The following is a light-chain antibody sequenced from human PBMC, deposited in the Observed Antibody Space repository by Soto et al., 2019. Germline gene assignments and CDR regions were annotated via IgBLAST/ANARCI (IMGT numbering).Light chain of an antibody. CDR3: QQYNDWPPRT. CDR2: GAS. V-gene: IGKV3-15*01. CDR1: QSVGSN. J-gene: IGKJ1*01. Sequence: EIVMTQSPLTLSASPGERAIFSCRASQSVGSNIAWYQQKPGQAPRLLMYGASTRATGIPGRFSGSGSGTEFTLTISSLQSEDFAVYYCQQYNDWPPRTFGQGTKVDIK.